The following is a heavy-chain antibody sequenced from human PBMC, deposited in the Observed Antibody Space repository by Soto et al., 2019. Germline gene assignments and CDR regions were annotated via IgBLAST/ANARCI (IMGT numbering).Heavy chain of an antibody. CDR3: ARAPYYYDSSGPPSS. CDR1: GYTFTGYY. J-gene: IGHJ5*02. CDR2: INPNSGGT. V-gene: IGHV1-2*02. D-gene: IGHD3-22*01. Sequence: ASVKVSCKACGYTFTGYYMHWVRQAPGQGLEWMGWINPNSGGTNYAQKFQGRVTMTRDTSISTAYMELSRLRSDDTAVYYCARAPYYYDSSGPPSSWGQGTLVTVSS.